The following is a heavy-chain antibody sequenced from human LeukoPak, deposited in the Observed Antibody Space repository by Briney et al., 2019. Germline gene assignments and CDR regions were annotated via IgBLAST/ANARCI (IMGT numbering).Heavy chain of an antibody. CDR2: INPNSGGT. CDR1: GYTFTGYY. D-gene: IGHD6-13*01. Sequence: ASVKVSCEASGYTFTGYYMHWVRQAPGQGLEWMGWINPNSGGTNYAQKFQGRVTMTRDTSISTAYMELSRLRSDDTAVYYCARVGQQLVRNWFDPWGQGTLVTVSS. V-gene: IGHV1-2*02. CDR3: ARVGQQLVRNWFDP. J-gene: IGHJ5*02.